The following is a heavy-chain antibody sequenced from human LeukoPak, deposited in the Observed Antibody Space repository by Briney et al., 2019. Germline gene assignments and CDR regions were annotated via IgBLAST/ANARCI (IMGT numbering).Heavy chain of an antibody. V-gene: IGHV3-49*03. J-gene: IGHJ4*02. CDR1: GFTFGDYA. Sequence: PGGSLRLSCTASGFTFGDYAMSWFRQAPGKGLEWVGFIRSKAYGGTTEYAASVKGRFTISRDDSKSIAYLRMNSLKTEDTAVYYCTRSGWYDPFDYWGQGTLVTVSS. CDR3: TRSGWYDPFDY. CDR2: IRSKAYGGTT. D-gene: IGHD6-19*01.